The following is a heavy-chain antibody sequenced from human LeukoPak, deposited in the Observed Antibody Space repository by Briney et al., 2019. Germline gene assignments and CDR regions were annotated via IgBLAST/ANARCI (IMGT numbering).Heavy chain of an antibody. D-gene: IGHD3-9*01. CDR1: GYTFTGYY. V-gene: IGHV1-2*02. CDR2: INPNSGGT. CDR3: ARDLFPLTGYSDRDY. J-gene: IGHJ4*02. Sequence: GASVKVSCKASGYTFTGYYMHWVRQAPGQGLEWMGWINPNSGGTNYAQKFQGRVTMTRDTSISTAYMELSRLRSDDTAVYYCARDLFPLTGYSDRDYWGQGTLVTVSS.